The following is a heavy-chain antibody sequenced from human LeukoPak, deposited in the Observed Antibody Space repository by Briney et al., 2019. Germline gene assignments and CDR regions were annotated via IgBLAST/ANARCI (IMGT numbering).Heavy chain of an antibody. J-gene: IGHJ4*02. D-gene: IGHD5-12*01. CDR2: ISANIGGT. V-gene: IGHV1-2*02. Sequence: ASVKVSCKASGYTFTDYYIHWLRQAPGQGLEWMGWISANIGGTNYAQKFRGRVTMTKDTSISTAYMELSGLTSDDTAVYYCVRDGSFDYWGQGTLVTVSS. CDR1: GYTFTDYY. CDR3: VRDGSFDY.